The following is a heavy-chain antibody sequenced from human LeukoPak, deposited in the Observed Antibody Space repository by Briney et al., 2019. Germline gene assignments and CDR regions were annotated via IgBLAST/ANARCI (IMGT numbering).Heavy chain of an antibody. CDR2: XXHSGST. D-gene: IGHD3-3*01. Sequence: SETLSLTCAVYGRSFSXYYWSWIRQPPGKGLEWXXXXXHSGSTNYNPSLKSRVTISVDTSKNQFSLKLSSVTAADTAVYYCARPQSYYDFWSGYPIYFDYWGQGSLVTVSS. J-gene: IGHJ4*02. CDR3: ARPQSYYDFWSGYPIYFDY. CDR1: GRSFSXYY. V-gene: IGHV4-34*01.